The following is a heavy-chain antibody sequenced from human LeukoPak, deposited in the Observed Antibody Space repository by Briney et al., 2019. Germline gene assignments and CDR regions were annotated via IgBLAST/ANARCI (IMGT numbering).Heavy chain of an antibody. Sequence: PGGSLRLSCAASGFTFSSYSMNWVRQAPGKGLEWVLSISSSSYIYYADSVKGRFTISRDNAKNSLYLQVNSLRAEDTAVYYCARDLPDIVVVVAASIGNWFDPWGQGTLVTVSS. CDR3: ARDLPDIVVVVAASIGNWFDP. J-gene: IGHJ5*02. CDR1: GFTFSSYS. D-gene: IGHD2-15*01. V-gene: IGHV3-21*01. CDR2: ISSSSYI.